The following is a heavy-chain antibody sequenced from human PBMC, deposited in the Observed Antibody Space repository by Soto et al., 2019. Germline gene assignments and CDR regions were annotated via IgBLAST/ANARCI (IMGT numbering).Heavy chain of an antibody. D-gene: IGHD2-2*01. CDR3: ARLQAAMPAAAGMDV. CDR2: IYPGDSDT. J-gene: IGHJ6*02. CDR1: GYIFTNSW. V-gene: IGHV5-51*01. Sequence: GASVKISCKGSGYIFTNSWIGWVRQVPGKGLEWMGIIYPGDSDTRYSPSFQGQVTISADKSITTAYLQWSSLTASDTAMYYCARLQAAMPAAAGMDVWGQGTAVTVSS.